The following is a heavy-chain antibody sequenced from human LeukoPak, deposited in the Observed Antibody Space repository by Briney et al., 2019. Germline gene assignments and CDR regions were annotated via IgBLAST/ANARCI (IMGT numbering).Heavy chain of an antibody. CDR3: AKDIYPYYYYYGMDV. D-gene: IGHD3-9*01. CDR2: ISSSSSYI. CDR1: GFTFSSYS. Sequence: GGSLRLSCAASGFTFSSYSMNWVRQAPGKGLEWVSSISSSSSYIYYADSVKGRFTISRDNAKNSLYLQMNSLRTEDTALYYCAKDIYPYYYYYGMDVWGQGTTVTVSS. V-gene: IGHV3-21*04. J-gene: IGHJ6*02.